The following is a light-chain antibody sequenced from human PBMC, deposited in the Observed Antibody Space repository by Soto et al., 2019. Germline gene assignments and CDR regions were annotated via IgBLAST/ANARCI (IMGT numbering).Light chain of an antibody. J-gene: IGLJ2*01. V-gene: IGLV2-14*01. CDR3: SSYTSTSTVV. Sequence: QSALTQPASVSGSPGQSITISCPGTSNDVGGYSYVSWYQQHPGKAPKLIIYEVSHRPSGVSNRFSASKSGNTASLTISGLRAEDEADYYCSSYTSTSTVVFGGGTKVTVL. CDR2: EVS. CDR1: SNDVGGYSY.